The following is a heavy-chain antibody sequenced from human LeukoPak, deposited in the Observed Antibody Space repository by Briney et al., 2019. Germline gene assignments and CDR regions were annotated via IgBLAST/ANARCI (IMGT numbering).Heavy chain of an antibody. J-gene: IGHJ4*02. V-gene: IGHV1-3*01. CDR3: ARKHWGWEANFDY. D-gene: IGHD7-27*01. CDR1: GYTFTSYA. CDR2: INAGNGNT. Sequence: GASVKVSCKASGYTFTSYAMHWVRQAPGQRLEWMGWINAGNGNTKYSQRFQGRVTITRDTSASTAYMELSSLGSEDTAVYYCARKHWGWEANFDYWGQGTLVTVSS.